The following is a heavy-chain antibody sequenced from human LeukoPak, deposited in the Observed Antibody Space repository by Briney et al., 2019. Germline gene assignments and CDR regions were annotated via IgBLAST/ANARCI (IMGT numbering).Heavy chain of an antibody. Sequence: GGSLRLSCAASGFTFSSYAMSWVRQAPGKGLEWVSAISGSGGSTYYADSVKGRFTISRDNSKNTLYLQMNSLGAEDTAVYYCAKAPYGDYYYYFDYWGQGTLVTVSS. CDR3: AKAPYGDYYYYFDY. CDR1: GFTFSSYA. J-gene: IGHJ4*02. CDR2: ISGSGGST. V-gene: IGHV3-23*01. D-gene: IGHD4-17*01.